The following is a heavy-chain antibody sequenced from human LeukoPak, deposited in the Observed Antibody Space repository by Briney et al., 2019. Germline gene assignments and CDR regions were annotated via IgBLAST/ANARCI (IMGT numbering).Heavy chain of an antibody. CDR2: INHSGST. J-gene: IGHJ4*02. CDR3: ARGFITIFGVDPFDC. D-gene: IGHD3-3*01. Sequence: SETLSLTCAVYGGSFSGYYWSWIRQPPGKGLEWIGEINHSGSTNYNPSLKSRVTISVDTSKNQFSLKLSSVTAADTAAYYCARGFITIFGVDPFDCWGQGTLVTVSS. V-gene: IGHV4-34*01. CDR1: GGSFSGYY.